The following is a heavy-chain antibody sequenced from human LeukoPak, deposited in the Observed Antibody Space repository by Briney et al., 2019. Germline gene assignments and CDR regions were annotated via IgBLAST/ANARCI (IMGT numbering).Heavy chain of an antibody. V-gene: IGHV3-33*05. CDR1: GFSFSTYG. Sequence: PGGSLRLSCAASGFSFSTYGTFWVRQAPGKGLEWVGVISYDGSNQYYADSVKGRFTISRDNSKNTLYLQMDSLRAEDTAVYYCAKGDFWNGLGEYFLYWGQGILVTVSS. CDR3: AKGDFWNGLGEYFLY. CDR2: ISYDGSNQ. D-gene: IGHD3-3*01. J-gene: IGHJ1*01.